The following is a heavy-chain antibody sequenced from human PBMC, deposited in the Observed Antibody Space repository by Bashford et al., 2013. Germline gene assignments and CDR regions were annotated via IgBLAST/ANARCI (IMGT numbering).Heavy chain of an antibody. V-gene: IGHV4-59*04. CDR3: AKSSFLLRLGDTVY. Sequence: SETLSLTCTVSGGSISSYYWSWIRQPPGKGLEWIGETRHGGATNYNPSLKSRVTISVDTSKNQFSLSLSSVTAADTAVYYCAKSSFLLRLGDTVYWGQGTRVTVSS. CDR1: GGSISSYY. J-gene: IGHJ4*02. D-gene: IGHD1-26*01. CDR2: TRHGGAT.